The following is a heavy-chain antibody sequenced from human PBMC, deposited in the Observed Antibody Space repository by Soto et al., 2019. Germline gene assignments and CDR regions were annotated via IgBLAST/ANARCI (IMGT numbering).Heavy chain of an antibody. D-gene: IGHD5-18*01. Sequence: GESLKISCKGSGYSFTSYWIGWVRQMPGKGLEWMGIIYPADSDTRYSPSFQGQVTISADKSLNTAYLHWNSLKASDTAVYYCARQSVHTPMIAFWGPGTLVTVSS. V-gene: IGHV5-51*01. CDR3: ARQSVHTPMIAF. CDR2: IYPADSDT. CDR1: GYSFTSYW. J-gene: IGHJ4*01.